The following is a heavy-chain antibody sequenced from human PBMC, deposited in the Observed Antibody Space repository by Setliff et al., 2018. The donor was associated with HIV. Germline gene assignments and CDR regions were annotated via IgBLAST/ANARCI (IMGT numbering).Heavy chain of an antibody. Sequence: PSETLSLTCTVSGGSINDYYWTWIRQPPGKRLEWIGYISYRGITNYSPSLKSRVSMSVDTSKNQFSLRLSSVTATDTAVYYCARYTSKVDWFDPWGQGTLVTVSS. CDR1: GGSINDYY. D-gene: IGHD2-2*02. V-gene: IGHV4-59*08. CDR3: ARYTSKVDWFDP. CDR2: ISYRGIT. J-gene: IGHJ5*02.